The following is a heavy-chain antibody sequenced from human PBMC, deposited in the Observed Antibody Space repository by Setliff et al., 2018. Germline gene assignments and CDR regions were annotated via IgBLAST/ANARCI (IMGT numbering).Heavy chain of an antibody. V-gene: IGHV1-18*01. Sequence: ASVKVSCKASSYTFNNYGINWVRQAPGQGLEWMGWINNYSFKTTYPQKFLDRVTVTTDTSATTAYMELKDLRSDDTAVYYRARINFYVSSGYYYAPDFWGQGTLVTVSS. CDR1: SYTFNNYG. CDR2: INNYSFKT. J-gene: IGHJ4*02. D-gene: IGHD3-22*01. CDR3: ARINFYVSSGYYYAPDF.